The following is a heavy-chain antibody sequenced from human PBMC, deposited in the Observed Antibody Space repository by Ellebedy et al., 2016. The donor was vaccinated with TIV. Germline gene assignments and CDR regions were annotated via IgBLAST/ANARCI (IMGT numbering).Heavy chain of an antibody. V-gene: IGHV4-39*01. CDR3: ARHSTVTTIGT. CDR1: GDSISSSVYY. CDR2: FSQSGST. Sequence: MPSETLSLTCTVSGDSISSSVYYWGWIRQPPGKGLEWIGSFSQSGSTYYNPSLTSRVTISVDTSKNQFSLKLSSVTAADTAICYCARHSTVTTIGTWGQGALVTVSS. J-gene: IGHJ5*02. D-gene: IGHD4-17*01.